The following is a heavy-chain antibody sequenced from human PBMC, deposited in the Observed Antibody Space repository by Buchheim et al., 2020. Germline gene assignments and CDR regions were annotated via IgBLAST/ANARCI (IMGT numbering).Heavy chain of an antibody. CDR1: GFTFSSYS. Sequence: EVQLVESGGGLVQPGGSLRLSCAASGFTFSSYSMNWVRQAPGKGLEWVSYISSSSSTIYYADSVKGRFTISRDNAKNSLYLQMNSLRAEDTAVYYCARAGWAFTIFGVADYYYYYGMDVWGQGTT. CDR3: ARAGWAFTIFGVADYYYYYGMDV. CDR2: ISSSSSTI. D-gene: IGHD3-3*01. V-gene: IGHV3-48*01. J-gene: IGHJ6*02.